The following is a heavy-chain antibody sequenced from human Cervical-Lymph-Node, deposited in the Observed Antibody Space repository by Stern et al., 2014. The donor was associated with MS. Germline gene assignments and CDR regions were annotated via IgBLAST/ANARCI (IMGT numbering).Heavy chain of an antibody. CDR1: GYSFTNYW. CDR3: ARGSGRDFFDY. CDR2: IYPGAPEA. V-gene: IGHV5-51*01. J-gene: IGHJ4*02. Sequence: EVQLVQSGAEVKKPGEFLKISCKGSGYSFTNYWIGWVRQMPGKGLEWMGIIYPGAPEAKYSPSFQGQVTISADKSISTAYLQWSSLKASDTAMYYCARGSGRDFFDYWGQGTLVTVSS. D-gene: IGHD3-3*01.